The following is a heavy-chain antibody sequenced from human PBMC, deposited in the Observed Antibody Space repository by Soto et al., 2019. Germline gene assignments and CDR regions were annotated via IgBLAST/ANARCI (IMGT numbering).Heavy chain of an antibody. V-gene: IGHV3-30-3*01. CDR2: ISYDGSNK. CDR1: GFTFSSYA. D-gene: IGHD6-25*01. Sequence: QVQLVESGGGVVQPGRSLRLSCAASGFTFSSYAMHWVRQAPGKGLEWVAVISYDGSNKYYADSVKGRFTISRDNSKNTLYLQMNSLRAEDTAVYYCARDPTTPAIASASFDYWGQGTLVTVSS. CDR3: ARDPTTPAIASASFDY. J-gene: IGHJ4*02.